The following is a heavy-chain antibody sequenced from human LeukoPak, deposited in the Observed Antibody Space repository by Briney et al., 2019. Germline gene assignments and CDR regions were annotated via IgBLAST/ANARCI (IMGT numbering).Heavy chain of an antibody. CDR2: ISYDGSNK. V-gene: IGHV3-30*18. J-gene: IGHJ5*02. Sequence: PGRSLRLSCAASGFTFSSYGMHWVRQAPGKGLEWVAVISYDGSNKYYADSVKGRFTISRDNSKNTLYLQMNSLRAEDTAVYYCVKDSLVWSNVIAAGYYEFDPWGQGTLVTVSS. CDR1: GFTFSSYG. CDR3: VKDSLVWSNVIAAGYYEFDP. D-gene: IGHD6-13*01.